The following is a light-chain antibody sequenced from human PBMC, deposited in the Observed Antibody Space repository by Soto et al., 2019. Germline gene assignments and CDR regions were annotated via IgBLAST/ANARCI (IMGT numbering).Light chain of an antibody. CDR2: GAS. Sequence: PKLLLSGASNLRSGVPSRFSGGGSGTDFTLTIAVLQPEYSANYFCQQSYSTPPYTFGQGTKVDIK. V-gene: IGKV1-39*01. CDR3: QQSYSTPPYT. J-gene: IGKJ2*01.